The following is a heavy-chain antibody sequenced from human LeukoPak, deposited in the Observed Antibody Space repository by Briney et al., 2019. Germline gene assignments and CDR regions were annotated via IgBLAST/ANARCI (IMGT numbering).Heavy chain of an antibody. V-gene: IGHV3-21*01. D-gene: IGHD5-12*01. Sequence: GGSLRLSCAASGFTFSAYNMNWVRQAPGKGLEWVSSISRSSTYIYYGDSVKGRFTIARDKAKNSLFLQMDSLRAEDTAVYYCAKSLIGSGYGWAPFDYWGQGTLVTVSS. CDR3: AKSLIGSGYGWAPFDY. CDR1: GFTFSAYN. CDR2: ISRSSTYI. J-gene: IGHJ4*02.